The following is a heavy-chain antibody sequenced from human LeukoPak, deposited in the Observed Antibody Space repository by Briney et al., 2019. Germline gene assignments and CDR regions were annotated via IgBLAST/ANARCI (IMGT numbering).Heavy chain of an antibody. CDR1: GFTFSSYA. V-gene: IGHV3-23*01. CDR2: ISGSGGST. J-gene: IGHJ5*02. Sequence: PGGSLRLFCAASGFTFSSYAMSWVRQAPGKGLEWVSAISGSGGSTYYADSVKGRFTISRDNSKNTLYLQMNSLRAEDTAVYYCAEDPGGWAYNWFDPWGQGTLVTVSS. D-gene: IGHD3-16*01. CDR3: AEDPGGWAYNWFDP.